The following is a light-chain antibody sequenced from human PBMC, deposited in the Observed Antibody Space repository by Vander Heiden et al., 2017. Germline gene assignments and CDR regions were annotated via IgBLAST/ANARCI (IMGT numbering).Light chain of an antibody. CDR2: DAS. CDR3: QQDYNLPFT. J-gene: IGKJ2*01. V-gene: IGKV1-33*01. Sequence: QMHKSPSSLSASVGDRVTITCQASQDISNYLNWYQQKPGKAPKLLIYDASNLERGVPSRFSGSGSGTDFTFTISSLQPEDFATYYCQQDYNLPFTFGPGTKVEIK. CDR1: QDISNY.